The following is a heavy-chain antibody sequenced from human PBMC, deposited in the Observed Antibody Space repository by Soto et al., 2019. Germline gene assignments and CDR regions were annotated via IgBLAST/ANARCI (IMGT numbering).Heavy chain of an antibody. D-gene: IGHD2-21*01. CDR2: IHYSGTS. Sequence: SETLSLTCSVSGDSISSSSQYWGWIRQPPGKGLEWIGSIHYSGTSYYNPSLKSRVTIFVDTSKNQLCLKLSSVTAADTAVYYCARHWIAGSSIPWGQGTLVTVSS. J-gene: IGHJ5*02. CDR3: ARHWIAGSSIP. V-gene: IGHV4-39*01. CDR1: GDSISSSSQY.